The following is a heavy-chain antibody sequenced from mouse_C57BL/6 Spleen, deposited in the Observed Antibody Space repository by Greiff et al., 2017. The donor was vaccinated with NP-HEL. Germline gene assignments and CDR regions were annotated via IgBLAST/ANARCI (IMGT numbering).Heavy chain of an antibody. D-gene: IGHD1-1*01. CDR1: GYSITSGYY. V-gene: IGHV3-6*01. CDR2: ISYDGSN. Sequence: EVKVEESGPGLVKPSQSLSLTCSVTGYSITSGYYWNWIRQFPGNKLEWMGYISYDGSNNYNPSLKNRISITRDTSKNQFFLKLNSVTTEDTATYYCARDFYYGSSWFAYWGQGTLVTVSA. CDR3: ARDFYYGSSWFAY. J-gene: IGHJ3*01.